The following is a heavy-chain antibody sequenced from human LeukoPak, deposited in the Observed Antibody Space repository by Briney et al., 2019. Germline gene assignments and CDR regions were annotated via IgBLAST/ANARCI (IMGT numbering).Heavy chain of an antibody. CDR1: GFTFSSYD. CDR3: AKRWYYGSGSSSSYWYFDL. J-gene: IGHJ2*01. CDR2: IGTAGDT. V-gene: IGHV3-13*01. Sequence: GGSLRLSCAASGFTFSSYDMHWVRHATGKGLEWVSVIGTAGDTYYPGSVKGRFNISRENAKSSLYIQMNSLRAEDTAVYYCAKRWYYGSGSSSSYWYFDLWGRGTLVTVSS. D-gene: IGHD3-10*01.